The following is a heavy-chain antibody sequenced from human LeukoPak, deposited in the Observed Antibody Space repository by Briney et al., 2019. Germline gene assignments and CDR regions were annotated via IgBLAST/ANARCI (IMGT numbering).Heavy chain of an antibody. V-gene: IGHV3-30*18. CDR3: AKAGRDVVAVAGHYYYGTDV. J-gene: IGHJ6*04. CDR2: ISYDGSNK. Sequence: GGSLRLSCAASGFTFSSYGMHWVRQAPGKGLEWVAVISYDGSNKYYADSVKGRFTISRDNSKNTLYLQMNSLRAEDTAVYYCAKAGRDVVAVAGHYYYGTDVWGKGTTVTVSS. CDR1: GFTFSSYG. D-gene: IGHD6-19*01.